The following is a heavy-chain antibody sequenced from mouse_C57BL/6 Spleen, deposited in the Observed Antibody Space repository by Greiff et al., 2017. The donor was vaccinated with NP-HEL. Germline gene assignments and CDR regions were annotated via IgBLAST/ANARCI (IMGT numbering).Heavy chain of an antibody. V-gene: IGHV1-53*01. J-gene: IGHJ2*01. Sequence: QVQLQQPGPELVKPGASVTLSCKASGYTFTSYWMHWLKQRPGQGLEWIGNIIPSNGGTNYNEKFKSKATLTVDKSSSTAYMQLSSLTSEDSAVYHGARSGYGFDYWGQGTTLTVSS. D-gene: IGHD1-2*01. CDR1: GYTFTSYW. CDR3: ARSGYGFDY. CDR2: IIPSNGGT.